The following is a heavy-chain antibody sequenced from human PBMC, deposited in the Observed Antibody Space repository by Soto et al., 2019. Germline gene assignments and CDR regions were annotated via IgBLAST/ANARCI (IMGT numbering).Heavy chain of an antibody. CDR3: ARGTYYYDSSGYYWDYYYGMDV. V-gene: IGHV1-3*01. D-gene: IGHD3-22*01. CDR1: GYTFTSYS. CDR2: INAGNGNT. J-gene: IGHJ6*02. Sequence: ASVKGSCKASGYTFTSYSMHWVRQAPGQRLEWMGWINAGNGNTKYSQKFQGRVTITRDTSASTAYMELSSLRSEDTAVYYCARGTYYYDSSGYYWDYYYGMDVWGQGTTVTVSS.